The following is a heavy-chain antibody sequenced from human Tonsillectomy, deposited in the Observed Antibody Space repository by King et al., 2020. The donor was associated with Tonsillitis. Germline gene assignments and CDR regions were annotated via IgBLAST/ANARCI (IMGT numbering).Heavy chain of an antibody. V-gene: IGHV1-3*01. CDR1: GYTFTTYA. J-gene: IGHJ3*02. D-gene: IGHD2-2*01. CDR2: INAGNGNT. CDR3: ARAGYCSTTSCSDAFDI. Sequence: QLVQSGAEVKKPGASVKVSCKASGYTFTTYAMHWVRQAPGQRFEWMGWINAGNGNTKYSQKFQGRVTITRDTSASTAYMELSSLRSEDTAVYYCARAGYCSTTSCSDAFDIWGQGTMVTVSS.